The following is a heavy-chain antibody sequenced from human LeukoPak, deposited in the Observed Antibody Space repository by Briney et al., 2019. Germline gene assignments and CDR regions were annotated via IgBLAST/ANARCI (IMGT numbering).Heavy chain of an antibody. V-gene: IGHV4-59*01. CDR2: IYYSGST. D-gene: IGHD1-26*01. CDR1: GGSISSYY. CDR3: ARELGAASPHFDY. Sequence: SETLSLTCTVSGGSISSYYWSWIRQPPGKGLEWIGYIYYSGSTNYNPSLKSRVTISVDTSKNQFSLKLSSVTAADTAVYYCARELGAASPHFDYWGQGTLVTVSS. J-gene: IGHJ4*02.